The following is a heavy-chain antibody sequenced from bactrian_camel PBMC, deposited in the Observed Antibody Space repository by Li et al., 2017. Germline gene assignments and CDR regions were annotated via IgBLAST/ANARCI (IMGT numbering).Heavy chain of an antibody. D-gene: IGHD1*01. CDR2: IDSDATTT. V-gene: IGHV3S26*01. Sequence: HVQLVESGGGSVQAGGSLRLSCAARGYTYDTYCMGWFRHIPGKEREGVAAIDSDATTTNYADFVKGRFTISRDNDQNVLYLQMNTLKPEDTAMYFCVTIEAWSFEYWGQGTQVTVS. J-gene: IGHJ4*01. CDR1: GYTYDTYC. CDR3: VTIEAWSFEY.